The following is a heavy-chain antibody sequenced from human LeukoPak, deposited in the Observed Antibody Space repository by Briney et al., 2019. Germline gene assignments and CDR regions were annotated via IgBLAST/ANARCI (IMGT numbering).Heavy chain of an antibody. CDR1: GFTFNSHA. Sequence: GGSLRLSCAASGFTFNSHAMNWLRQAPGRGLEWISLISARGDATYYADSVKGRFTISRDNSKDTLFLHMNSLGAEDTAFYYCSRGTTDYDSWGQGTLVTVSS. D-gene: IGHD4-17*01. V-gene: IGHV3-23*01. CDR2: ISARGDAT. J-gene: IGHJ5*02. CDR3: SRGTTDYDS.